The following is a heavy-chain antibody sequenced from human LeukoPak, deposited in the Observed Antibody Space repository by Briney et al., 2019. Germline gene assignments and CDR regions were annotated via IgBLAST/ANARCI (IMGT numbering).Heavy chain of an antibody. CDR2: IYYSGST. J-gene: IGHJ6*03. CDR3: ARHKTTTPHYYYYYMDV. Sequence: SETLSLSCTVSGGSISSYSWSWIRQPPGKGLEWIGYIYYSGSTNYNPSLKSRVTISVDTSKNQFSLKLSSVTAADTAVYYCARHKTTTPHYYYYYMDVWGKGTTVTVSS. V-gene: IGHV4-59*08. D-gene: IGHD4-11*01. CDR1: GGSISSYS.